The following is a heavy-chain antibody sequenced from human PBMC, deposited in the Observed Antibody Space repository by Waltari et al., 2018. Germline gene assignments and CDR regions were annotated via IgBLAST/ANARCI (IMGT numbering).Heavy chain of an antibody. J-gene: IGHJ4*02. CDR3: ARERASVGGRYYFDY. Sequence: QVQLVQSGAEVKKPGSSVKVSCKASGDTFRSYILSWVRQAPGQGLEWMGRITPMIEIVNYAQKFQGRITMTADKSTSALYMELSSLRSEDTAVYYCARERASVGGRYYFDYWGQGTLVTVSS. CDR1: GDTFRSYI. CDR2: ITPMIEIV. D-gene: IGHD6-19*01. V-gene: IGHV1-69*08.